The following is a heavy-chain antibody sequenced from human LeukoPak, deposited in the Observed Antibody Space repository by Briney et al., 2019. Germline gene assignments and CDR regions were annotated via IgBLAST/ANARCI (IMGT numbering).Heavy chain of an antibody. CDR2: IYYSGST. J-gene: IGHJ4*02. CDR3: ARPVGAETHFDY. V-gene: IGHV4-39*07. Sequence: SETLSLTCTVSGGSISSSSYYWGWIRQPPGKGLEWIGSIYYSGSTYYNPSLKSRVTISVDTSKNQFSLKLSSVTAADTAVYYCARPVGAETHFDYWGQGTLVTVSS. CDR1: GGSISSSSYY. D-gene: IGHD1-26*01.